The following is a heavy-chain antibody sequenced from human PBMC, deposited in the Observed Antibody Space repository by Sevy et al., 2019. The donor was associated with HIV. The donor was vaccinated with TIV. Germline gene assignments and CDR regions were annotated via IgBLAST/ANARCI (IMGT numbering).Heavy chain of an antibody. D-gene: IGHD3-3*01. CDR2: IYYSGST. Sequence: SETLSLTCTVSGGSISSSSYYWGWIRQPPGKGLEWIGSIYYSGSTYYNPSLKSRVTISVDTSTNQFSLRLSSVTAADTAVYYCARHNSMSKYYDFWSGYYPGGVYYYGMDVWGQGTTVTVSS. CDR1: GGSISSSSYY. V-gene: IGHV4-39*01. J-gene: IGHJ6*02. CDR3: ARHNSMSKYYDFWSGYYPGGVYYYGMDV.